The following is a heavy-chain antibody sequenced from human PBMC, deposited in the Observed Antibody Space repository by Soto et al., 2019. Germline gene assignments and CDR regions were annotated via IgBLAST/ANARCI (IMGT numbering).Heavy chain of an antibody. Sequence: PGGSLRLSCAASGFTFSNAWMSWVRQAPGKGLEWVGRIKSKTDGGTTDYAAPVKGRFTISRDDSKNTLYLQMNSLKTEDTAVYYCTTDLVCPLGYCSGGTDSPDAFDIWGQGTMVTVSS. CDR1: GFTFSNAW. J-gene: IGHJ3*02. D-gene: IGHD2-15*01. CDR3: TTDLVCPLGYCSGGTDSPDAFDI. CDR2: IKSKTDGGTT. V-gene: IGHV3-15*01.